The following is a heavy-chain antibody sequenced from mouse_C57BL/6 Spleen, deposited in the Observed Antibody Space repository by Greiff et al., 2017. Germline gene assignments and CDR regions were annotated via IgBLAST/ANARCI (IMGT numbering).Heavy chain of an antibody. Sequence: QVQLQQSGAELVRPGASVTLSCKASGYTFTDYEMHWVKQTPVHGLEWIGAIDPETGGTAYNQKFKGKAILTADKSSSTAYMELRSLTSEDSAVYYCTRSEGQLRPHFDYWGQGTTLTVSS. CDR2: IDPETGGT. V-gene: IGHV1-15*01. CDR3: TRSEGQLRPHFDY. D-gene: IGHD3-2*02. CDR1: GYTFTDYE. J-gene: IGHJ2*01.